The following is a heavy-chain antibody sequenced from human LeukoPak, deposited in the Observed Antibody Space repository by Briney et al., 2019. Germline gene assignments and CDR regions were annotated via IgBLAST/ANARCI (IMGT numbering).Heavy chain of an antibody. J-gene: IGHJ6*02. D-gene: IGHD3-3*01. CDR3: AKDRRYDFWREYYYYGMDV. V-gene: IGHV3-30*18. CDR2: ISYDGSNK. CDR1: GFTFSSYG. Sequence: GRSLRLSCAASGFTFSSYGMHWVRQAPGKGLEWVAVISYDGSNKYYADSVKGRFTISRDNSKNTLYLQMNSLRAEDTAVYYCAKDRRYDFWREYYYYGMDVWGQGTTVTVSS.